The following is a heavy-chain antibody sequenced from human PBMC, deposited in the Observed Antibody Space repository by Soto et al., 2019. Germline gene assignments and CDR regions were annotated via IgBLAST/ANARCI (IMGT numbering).Heavy chain of an antibody. D-gene: IGHD5-18*01. J-gene: IGHJ4*02. CDR2: ISGSGGST. Sequence: GGSLRLSCAASGFTFSSYAMSWVRQAPGKGLEWVSAISGSGGSTYYADSVKGRFTISRDNSKNTLYLQMNSLRAEDTAVYYCAKGWGGEQLWLLIGYFDYWGQGTLVTVSS. CDR3: AKGWGGEQLWLLIGYFDY. V-gene: IGHV3-23*01. CDR1: GFTFSSYA.